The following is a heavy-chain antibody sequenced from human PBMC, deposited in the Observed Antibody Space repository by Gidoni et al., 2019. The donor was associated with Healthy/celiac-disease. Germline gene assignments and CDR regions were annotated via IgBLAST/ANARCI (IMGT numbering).Heavy chain of an antibody. CDR1: GYSYTSYW. D-gene: IGHD5-12*01. CDR3: SRHGPALGDIVATIAYSGMDV. V-gene: IGHV5-51*01. CDR2: IYPGDSDT. Sequence: EVQLVQSGAEGKKPGESLKSACKGAGYSYTSYWIGWVRQMTGKGLEWMGIIYPGDSDTSYRPYFQGQVPISAATSISTAYLQWSSLKASDTAMYYCSRHGPALGDIVATIAYSGMDVWGHGTTVTVSS. J-gene: IGHJ6*02.